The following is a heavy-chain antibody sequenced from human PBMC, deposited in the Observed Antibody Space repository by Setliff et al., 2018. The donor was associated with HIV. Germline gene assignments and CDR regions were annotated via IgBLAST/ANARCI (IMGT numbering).Heavy chain of an antibody. CDR1: GFTFNTCA. CDR3: ARVPGGFWSGWQAFDI. J-gene: IGHJ3*02. V-gene: IGHV3-30*04. D-gene: IGHD3-3*01. Sequence: GGSLRLSCAGSGFTFNTCAMNWVRQAPGKGLEWVAVISYDGNIKYYADSVKGRFTISRDNSKNTLFLQMSSLRTEDTAVYYCARVPGGFWSGWQAFDIWGQGTMVTVS. CDR2: ISYDGNIK.